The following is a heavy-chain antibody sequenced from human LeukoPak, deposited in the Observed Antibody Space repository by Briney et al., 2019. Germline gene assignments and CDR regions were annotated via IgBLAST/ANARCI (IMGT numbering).Heavy chain of an antibody. Sequence: SETLSLTCAVYGGSFSGYYWSWIRQPPGKGLEWIGELNHSGSTNYNPSLKSRVTISVDTSKNQLSLKLTSVTAADTAVYYCARRGTYYGSGSYYPLMYWGQGTLVTVSS. V-gene: IGHV4-34*01. CDR1: GGSFSGYY. J-gene: IGHJ4*02. CDR2: LNHSGST. CDR3: ARRGTYYGSGSYYPLMY. D-gene: IGHD3-10*01.